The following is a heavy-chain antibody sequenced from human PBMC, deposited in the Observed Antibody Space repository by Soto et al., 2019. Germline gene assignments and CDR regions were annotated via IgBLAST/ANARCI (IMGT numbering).Heavy chain of an antibody. V-gene: IGHV4-4*02. J-gene: IGHJ6*02. CDR3: ARERAFGESSPGYYYYGMDV. D-gene: IGHD3-10*01. CDR1: GGSISSSNW. Sequence: QVQLQESGPGLVKPSGTLSLTCAVSGGSISSSNWWSWVRQTPGKGLEWIGEIYHSGSTNYNPSLKSRVTISVDKSKNQFSLKLSSLSAADTAVYYCARERAFGESSPGYYYYGMDVWGQGTTVTVSS. CDR2: IYHSGST.